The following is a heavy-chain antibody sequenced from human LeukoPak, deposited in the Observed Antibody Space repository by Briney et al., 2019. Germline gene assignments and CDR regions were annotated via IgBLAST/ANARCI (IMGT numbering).Heavy chain of an antibody. D-gene: IGHD3-22*01. V-gene: IGHV4-39*07. CDR3: AREIGRIGVVVIAWYFDL. CDR1: GGSISSSSYY. CDR2: IYYSGST. J-gene: IGHJ2*01. Sequence: SETLSLTCTVSGGSISSSSYYWGWIRQPPGKGLEWIGSIYYSGSTYYNPSLKSRVTISVDTSKNQFSLNLSSVTAADTAVYFCAREIGRIGVVVIAWYFDLWGRGTLVTVSS.